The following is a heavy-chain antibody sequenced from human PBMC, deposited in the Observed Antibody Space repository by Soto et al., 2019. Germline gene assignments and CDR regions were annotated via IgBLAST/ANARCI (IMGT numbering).Heavy chain of an antibody. V-gene: IGHV1-18*01. D-gene: IGHD3-3*01. CDR2: ISAYNGNT. CDR1: GYTFTSYG. Sequence: ASVKVSCKASGYTFTSYGISWVRQAPGQGLEWMGWISAYNGNTNYAQKLQGRVTMTTDTSTSTAYMELRSLRSDDTAVYYCARERVDYDFWSGYGPIAGMDVWGQGTTVTV. J-gene: IGHJ6*02. CDR3: ARERVDYDFWSGYGPIAGMDV.